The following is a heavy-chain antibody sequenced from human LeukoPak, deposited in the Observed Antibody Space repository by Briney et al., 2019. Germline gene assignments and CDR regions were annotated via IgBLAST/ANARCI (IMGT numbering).Heavy chain of an antibody. CDR1: GYTFTSYG. CDR3: ARCWANYVMDY. CDR2: ISAYNGNT. V-gene: IGHV1-18*01. Sequence: ASVKVSCKASGYTFTSYGISWARQAPGQGLEWMGWISAYNGNTNYAQKLQGRVTITTDESTSTAYMELSSLRSEDTAVYYCARCWANYVMDYWGQGTLVTVSS. J-gene: IGHJ4*02. D-gene: IGHD1-7*01.